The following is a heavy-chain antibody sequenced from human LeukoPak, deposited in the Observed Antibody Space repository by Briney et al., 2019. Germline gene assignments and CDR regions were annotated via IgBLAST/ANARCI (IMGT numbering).Heavy chain of an antibody. Sequence: ASVTVSCKASGGTFSSYAISWVRQAPGQGLEWMGGIIPIFGTANYAQKFQGRVTITTDESTSTAYMELSSLRSEDTAVYYCARVADLGYYMDVWGKGTTVTVSS. CDR3: ARVADLGYYMDV. CDR2: IIPIFGTA. J-gene: IGHJ6*03. CDR1: GGTFSSYA. V-gene: IGHV1-69*05. D-gene: IGHD3-3*01.